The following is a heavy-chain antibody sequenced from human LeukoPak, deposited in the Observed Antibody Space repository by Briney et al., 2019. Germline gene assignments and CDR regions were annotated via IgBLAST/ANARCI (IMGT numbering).Heavy chain of an antibody. D-gene: IGHD6-19*01. CDR1: GYTFTGHY. Sequence: ASVKVSFKASGYTFTGHYMHWVRQAPGQGLEWMGWINPNSGGTNYAQKFQGRVTMTRDTSISTAYMELSRLRSDDTAVYYCARDISSGWYVPDYYFDYWGQGPLVTVSS. J-gene: IGHJ4*02. CDR2: INPNSGGT. CDR3: ARDISSGWYVPDYYFDY. V-gene: IGHV1-2*02.